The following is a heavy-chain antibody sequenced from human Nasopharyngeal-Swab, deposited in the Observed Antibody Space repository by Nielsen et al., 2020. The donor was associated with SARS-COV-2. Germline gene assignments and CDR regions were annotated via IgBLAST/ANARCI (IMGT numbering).Heavy chain of an antibody. CDR3: ARDDFTSTAFDI. J-gene: IGHJ3*02. Sequence: ASVTVSCKASGYTIAAYGMYWVRQAPGQGLEWVGWINAGNGDTKYSEKFQGRLTITRDISASTAYMALSSLTSEDTAVYYCARDDFTSTAFDIWGQGTMVTVSS. CDR1: GYTIAAYG. V-gene: IGHV1-3*01. CDR2: INAGNGDT.